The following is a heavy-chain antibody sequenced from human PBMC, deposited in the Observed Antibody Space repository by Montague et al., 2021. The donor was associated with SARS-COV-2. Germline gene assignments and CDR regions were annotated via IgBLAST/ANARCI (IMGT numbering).Heavy chain of an antibody. J-gene: IGHJ4*02. Sequence: SETLSLTCSVSGVSINAYFWTWIRQTPGKGLEWIGYIFFTRGPIHNPSLQNRVTISLDTSKSQVSLRLTSVTAADTAVYFCVSGRDGSYSHFHFWGEGALVTV. CDR2: IFFTRGP. D-gene: IGHD2-21*02. CDR3: VSGRDGSYSHFHF. V-gene: IGHV4-59*01. CDR1: GVSINAYF.